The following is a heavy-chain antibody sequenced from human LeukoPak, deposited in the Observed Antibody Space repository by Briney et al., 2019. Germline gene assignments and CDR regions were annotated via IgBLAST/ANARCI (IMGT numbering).Heavy chain of an antibody. Sequence: QPGGSLRLSCAASGFMFRDAAMTWVRQAPGKGLEWVSLIASSGLNTYYADSVRGRFTISRDNSKNTLSLQMNSLRVEDTAIYYCARDRELSTWGLGTLVTVS. CDR1: GFMFRDAA. V-gene: IGHV3-23*01. J-gene: IGHJ3*01. CDR3: ARDRELST. D-gene: IGHD3-16*02. CDR2: IASSGLNT.